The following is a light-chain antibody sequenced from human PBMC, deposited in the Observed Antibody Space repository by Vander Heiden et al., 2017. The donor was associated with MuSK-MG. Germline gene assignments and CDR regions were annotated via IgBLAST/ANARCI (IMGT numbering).Light chain of an antibody. V-gene: IGKV1-5*01. CDR2: DAS. CDR3: QQYYSYSQT. J-gene: IGKJ1*01. CDR1: QGISSC. Sequence: QPTLSPSPLSASVGDRVTITWRASQGISSCLAWYQQKPGKAPKLLIYDASSLESGVPSRFSGSGSGTEFTLTISCLQPDDFATYYCQQYYSYSQTFGQGTKVEIK.